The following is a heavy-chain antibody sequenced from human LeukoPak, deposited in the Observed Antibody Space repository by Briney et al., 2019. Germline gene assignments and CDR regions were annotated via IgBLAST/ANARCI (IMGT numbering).Heavy chain of an antibody. D-gene: IGHD6-19*01. V-gene: IGHV3-30*18. J-gene: IGHJ5*02. CDR2: VSYDGRNK. CDR1: GFIFSSYG. Sequence: GGSLRLSCAASGFIFSSYGIHWVRQAPGKGLEWVAVVSYDGRNKYYADSVKGRFTISRDNSKNTLYLQMNSLRAEDTAVYYCAKEPASSGWFDPWGQGTLVAVSS. CDR3: AKEPASSGWFDP.